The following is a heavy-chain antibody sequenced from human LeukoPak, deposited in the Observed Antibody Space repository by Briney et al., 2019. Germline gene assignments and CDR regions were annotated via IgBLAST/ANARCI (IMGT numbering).Heavy chain of an antibody. J-gene: IGHJ3*02. Sequence: SQTLSLTCAISGDXVSSKTVTWNWIRQSPSRGLEWLGRTYYRSRWLNDYALSVKGRITVNPDTSKNQFSLQLTSVTPEDTAIYYCARDPAYSSDWTKNAFDIWGQGTMVTVSS. CDR3: ARDPAYSSDWTKNAFDI. CDR2: TYYRSRWLN. D-gene: IGHD6-19*01. CDR1: GDXVSSKTVT. V-gene: IGHV6-1*01.